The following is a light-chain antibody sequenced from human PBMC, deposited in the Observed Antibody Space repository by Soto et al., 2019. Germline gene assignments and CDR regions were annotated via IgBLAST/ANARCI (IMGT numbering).Light chain of an antibody. CDR3: QQYNGYSRT. CDR2: KAS. CDR1: QSISSW. V-gene: IGKV1-5*03. J-gene: IGKJ1*01. Sequence: DIQMTQSPSTLSASIGDRVTITCRASQSISSWLAWYQQKPGKAPKVLIYKASSLESGVPSRFSGSGSGTEFTLTISSLQPDDFATYYCQQYNGYSRTFGQGTMVDIK.